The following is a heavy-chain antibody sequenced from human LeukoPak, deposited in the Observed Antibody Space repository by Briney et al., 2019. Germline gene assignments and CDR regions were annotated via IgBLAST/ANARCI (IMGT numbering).Heavy chain of an antibody. J-gene: IGHJ4*02. Sequence: GSSVKVSCKASGGTFSSYAISWVRQAPGQGLEWMGGFDPEDGETIYAQKFQGRVTMTRDTSTSTVYMELSSLRSEDTAVYYCARVINAADYWGQGTLVTVSS. V-gene: IGHV1-69*05. D-gene: IGHD3-22*01. CDR2: FDPEDGET. CDR3: ARVINAADY. CDR1: GGTFSSYA.